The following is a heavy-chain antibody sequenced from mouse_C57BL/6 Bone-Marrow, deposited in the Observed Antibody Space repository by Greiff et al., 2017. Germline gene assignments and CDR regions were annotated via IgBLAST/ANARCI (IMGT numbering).Heavy chain of an antibody. V-gene: IGHV6-3*01. CDR3: RKTLGLFDY. CDR2: IRLKSDNYAT. J-gene: IGHJ2*01. D-gene: IGHD4-1*01. Sequence: DVMLVESGGGLVQPGGSMKLSCVASGFTFSNYWMNWVRQSPEKGLEWVAQIRLKSDNYATHYAVSVKGRFTIPSDDAKSSVYLQINNLKAEDDGIYYCRKTLGLFDYWGQGTTLTVSS. CDR1: GFTFSNYW.